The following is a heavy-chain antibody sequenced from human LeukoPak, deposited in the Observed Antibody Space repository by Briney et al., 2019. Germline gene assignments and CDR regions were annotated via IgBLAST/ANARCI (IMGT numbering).Heavy chain of an antibody. Sequence: PGGSLRLSCAASGFTFDYSAMTWVRQAPEKGLEWVSTINTGDITFYANSVKGRFTISRDNSKNALFLQMNSLRAEDTAIYYCVKGGFTYYDDWGQGTLVTVSP. J-gene: IGHJ4*02. V-gene: IGHV3-23*01. CDR3: VKGGFTYYDD. CDR2: INTGDIT. D-gene: IGHD3-22*01. CDR1: GFTFDYSA.